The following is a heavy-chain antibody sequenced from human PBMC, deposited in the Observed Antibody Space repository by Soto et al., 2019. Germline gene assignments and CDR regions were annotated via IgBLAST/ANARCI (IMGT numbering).Heavy chain of an antibody. D-gene: IGHD6-13*01. CDR3: ARLAHSGYLQT. J-gene: IGHJ1*01. V-gene: IGHV4-39*02. CDR2: IYYSGAT. CDR1: GDSISTSTYY. Sequence: ETLSLTCAVSGDSISTSTYYWGWIRQPPGKGREWIASIYYSGATYYNPSLQSRVTIAVDTSNNRFSLTLSSLTAAATAVYFCARLAHSGYLQTWGQGSLVTVSS.